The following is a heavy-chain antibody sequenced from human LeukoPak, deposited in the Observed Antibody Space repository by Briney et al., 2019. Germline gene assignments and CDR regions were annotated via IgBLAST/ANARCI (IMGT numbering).Heavy chain of an antibody. J-gene: IGHJ3*02. D-gene: IGHD6-13*01. CDR1: GYXVTGYY. CDR3: ARESDSSPDAFDI. CDR2: INPNSGGT. Sequence: ASVKVSCKSSGYXVTGYYMHWVRQAPGQGLEWMGWINPNSGGTKYAQKFQGRVTMTRDRSISTAYMELSSLRSDDTAVYYCARESDSSPDAFDIWGQGTMVTVSS. V-gene: IGHV1-2*02.